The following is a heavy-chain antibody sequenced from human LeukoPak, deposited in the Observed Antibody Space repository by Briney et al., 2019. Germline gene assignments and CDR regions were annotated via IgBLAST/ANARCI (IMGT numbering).Heavy chain of an antibody. CDR1: GYTFTSYY. CDR3: ARSGRGYSYGTPFDY. J-gene: IGHJ4*02. V-gene: IGHV1-2*02. CDR2: INPNSGGT. Sequence: ASVKVSCKASGYTFTSYYMHWVRQAPGQGLEWMGWINPNSGGTNYAQKFQGRVTMTRDTSISTAYMELSRLRSDDTAVYYCARSGRGYSYGTPFDYWGQGTLVTVSS. D-gene: IGHD5-18*01.